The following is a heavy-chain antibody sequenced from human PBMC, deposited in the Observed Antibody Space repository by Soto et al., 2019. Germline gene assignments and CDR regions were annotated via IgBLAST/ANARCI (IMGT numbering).Heavy chain of an antibody. J-gene: IGHJ6*02. D-gene: IGHD3-10*01. CDR3: ARGTMLRGPGYYYAMDV. CDR1: GDSISRNGHF. V-gene: IGHV4-31*03. Sequence: QVQLQESGPGLVKPSQTLSLTCTVSGDSISRNGHFWTWIRQHPGKGLAWIGYIYYSGSSYYNPSLKSRVIISVDTAKTQFSLNLTAVTAADTAVYYCARGTMLRGPGYYYAMDVWGQGTTVTVSS. CDR2: IYYSGSS.